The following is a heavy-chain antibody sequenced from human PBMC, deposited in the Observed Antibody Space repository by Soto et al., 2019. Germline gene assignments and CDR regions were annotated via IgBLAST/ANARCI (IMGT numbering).Heavy chain of an antibody. Sequence: QVQLQESGPGLVKPSQTLSLTCTVSGGSISSGGYYWSWIRQHPGKGLEWIGDIYYTETTFYNPSLNSRITISLDTSKNHCSLKLSSATAADTAVYYCATTIAGETTAFDFWGQGSLVTVSS. CDR2: IYYTETT. CDR3: ATTIAGETTAFDF. J-gene: IGHJ4*02. CDR1: GGSISSGGYY. D-gene: IGHD4-17*01. V-gene: IGHV4-31*03.